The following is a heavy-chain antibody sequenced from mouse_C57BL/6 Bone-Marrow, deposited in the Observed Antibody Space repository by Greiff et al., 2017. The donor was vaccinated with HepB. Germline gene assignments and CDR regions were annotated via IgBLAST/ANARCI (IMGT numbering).Heavy chain of an antibody. Sequence: EVQLVESGGGLVQPKGSLKLSCAASGFTFNTYAMHWVRQAPGKGLEWVARIRSKSSNYATYYADSVKDRFNISRDDSQSMLYLQMNNLTTEDTAMYYCVRDMDYPYYYAMDYWGQGTSVTVSS. CDR3: VRDMDYPYYYAMDY. CDR1: GFTFNTYA. CDR2: IRSKSSNYAT. V-gene: IGHV10-3*01. D-gene: IGHD5-5*01. J-gene: IGHJ4*01.